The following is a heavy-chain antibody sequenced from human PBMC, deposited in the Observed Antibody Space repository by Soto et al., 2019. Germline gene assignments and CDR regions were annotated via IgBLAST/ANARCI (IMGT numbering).Heavy chain of an antibody. V-gene: IGHV3-53*01. D-gene: IGHD3-22*01. Sequence: EVQLVESGGGLIQPGGSLRLSCAASGFSVSSNYMSWVRQAPGKGLEWVSVFYTDGSRYYADSVKGRCTISRDTSKNTLNLQMNSLRAEDTAVYYCTREDYYGSKMHGMDVWGQGTTVTVSS. CDR1: GFSVSSNY. CDR2: FYTDGSR. J-gene: IGHJ6*02. CDR3: TREDYYGSKMHGMDV.